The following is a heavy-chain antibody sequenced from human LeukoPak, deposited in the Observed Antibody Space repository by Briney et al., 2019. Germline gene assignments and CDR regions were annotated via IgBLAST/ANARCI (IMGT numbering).Heavy chain of an antibody. Sequence: PSETLSLTCAVYGGSFSGYYWGWIRQPPGKGLEWIGSIYHSGSTYYNPSLKSRVTISVDTSKNQFSLKLSSVTAADTAVYYCARGYSSSWYLNWFDPWGQGTLVTVSS. D-gene: IGHD6-13*01. CDR1: GGSFSGYY. CDR3: ARGYSSSWYLNWFDP. J-gene: IGHJ5*02. V-gene: IGHV4-34*01. CDR2: IYHSGST.